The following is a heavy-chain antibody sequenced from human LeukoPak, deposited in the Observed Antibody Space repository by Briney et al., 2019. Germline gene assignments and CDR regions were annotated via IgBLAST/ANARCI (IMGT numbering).Heavy chain of an antibody. CDR2: IYYSGST. CDR1: GGSISNYY. V-gene: IGHV4-59*01. CDR3: ARGGYSYGKGIFDY. D-gene: IGHD5-18*01. J-gene: IGHJ4*02. Sequence: PSETLSLTCTVSGGSISNYYWSWIRQPPGKGLEWIGYIYYSGSTNYNPSLKSRVTISVDTSKNQFSLKLSSVTAADTAVYYCARGGYSYGKGIFDYWGQGTLVTVSS.